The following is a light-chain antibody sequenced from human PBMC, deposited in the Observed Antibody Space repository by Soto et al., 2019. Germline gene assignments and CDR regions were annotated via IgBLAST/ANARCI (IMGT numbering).Light chain of an antibody. CDR2: TAS. V-gene: IGKV1-39*01. J-gene: IGKJ3*01. Sequence: DIQMTQSPSSLSASVGDRVTIACRASQSISSYLNWYQQKLGKAPKLLIYTASSLPGGVPSRFSGSGSGTDFTLTISSLQPEDFATYYCQQSYSFPFPFGPGTKVDIK. CDR3: QQSYSFPFP. CDR1: QSISSY.